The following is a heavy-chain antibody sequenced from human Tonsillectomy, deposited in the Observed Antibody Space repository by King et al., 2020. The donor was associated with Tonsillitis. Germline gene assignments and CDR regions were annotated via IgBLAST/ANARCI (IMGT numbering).Heavy chain of an antibody. V-gene: IGHV4-31*03. CDR1: GGSISSAGYY. J-gene: IGHJ6*03. CDR2: ISYSGST. Sequence: VQLQESGPGLVKPSQTLSLTCTVSGGSISSAGYYWSWIRQHPGKGLEWIGYISYSGSTYYNPSLKSRVTMSLDTSKNQYSLKVSSVNAADTAVYYCASTAPPYYYYYMDVWGKGTTVTVSS. CDR3: ASTAPPYYYYYMDV. D-gene: IGHD4-17*01.